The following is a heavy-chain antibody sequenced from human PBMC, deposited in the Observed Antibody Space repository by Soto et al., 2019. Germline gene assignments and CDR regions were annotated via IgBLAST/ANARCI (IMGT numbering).Heavy chain of an antibody. Sequence: QLQLQESGSGLVKPSQTLSLTCAVSGGSISSGGYSWSWIRQPPGKGLEWIGYIYHSGSTYYNPSLKSRVTISVDRSKNQFSLKLSSVTAEDTAVYYCARGVYSYGNFDYWGQGTLVTVSS. V-gene: IGHV4-30-2*01. CDR2: IYHSGST. D-gene: IGHD5-18*01. CDR1: GGSISSGGYS. CDR3: ARGVYSYGNFDY. J-gene: IGHJ4*02.